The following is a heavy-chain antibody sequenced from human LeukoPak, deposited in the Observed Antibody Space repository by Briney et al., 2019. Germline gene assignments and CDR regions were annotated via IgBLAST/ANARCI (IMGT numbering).Heavy chain of an antibody. CDR2: IAANGNDK. J-gene: IGHJ4*02. Sequence: PGGSLTLSCAASGFTFRKYWMAWVRRAPGRGLEWVATIAANGNDKDYEDALQGRFTISRDNARNSLSLRIDSLRAEDTAQYYCAREVFFQFDNWGQGALVTVSS. V-gene: IGHV3-7*03. CDR3: AREVFFQFDN. CDR1: GFTFRKYW.